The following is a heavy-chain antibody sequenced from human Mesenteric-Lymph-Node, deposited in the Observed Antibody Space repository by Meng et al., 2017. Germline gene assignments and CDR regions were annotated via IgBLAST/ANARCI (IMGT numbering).Heavy chain of an antibody. D-gene: IGHD1-7*01. Sequence: QVHLKESGPGLGRPSETLSLTCTVSGGSVSSGSNYWSWIRQPPGKGLEWIGYIYYSGSTNYNPSLKSRVTISVDTSQNQFSLNLSSVTAADTAVYYCGRDQGRELINHWGQGALVTVFS. CDR2: IYYSGST. CDR1: GGSVSSGSNY. J-gene: IGHJ4*02. V-gene: IGHV4-61*01. CDR3: GRDQGRELINH.